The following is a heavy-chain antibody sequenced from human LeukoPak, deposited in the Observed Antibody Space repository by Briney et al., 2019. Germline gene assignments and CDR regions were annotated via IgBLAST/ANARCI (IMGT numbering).Heavy chain of an antibody. CDR1: GGTFSSYA. V-gene: IGHV1-69*06. Sequence: SVKVSCKASGGTFSSYAISWVRQAPGQGLEWMGGIIPIFGTANYAQKFQGRVTITADKSTSTAYMELSSLRSEDTAVYYCARDRPPSAKDAFDIWGQGTMVTVSS. CDR3: ARDRPPSAKDAFDI. J-gene: IGHJ3*02. D-gene: IGHD4/OR15-4a*01. CDR2: IIPIFGTA.